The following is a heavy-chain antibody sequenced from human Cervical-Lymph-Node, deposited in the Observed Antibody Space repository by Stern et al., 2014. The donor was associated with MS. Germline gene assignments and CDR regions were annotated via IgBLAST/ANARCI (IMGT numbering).Heavy chain of an antibody. Sequence: QVQLGQSGAEVKQPGSSVKVSCKSSGGISWVRQAPGQGLEWMGGVIPFVGTSYYAQKFQGRVTITADTSANTTYLHLSRLTSADTAVYYCARGTGDNWFGPWGQGTLVTVSS. D-gene: IGHD3/OR15-3a*01. V-gene: IGHV1-69*06. CDR2: VIPFVGTS. CDR3: ARGTGDNWFGP. J-gene: IGHJ5*02. CDR1: GG.